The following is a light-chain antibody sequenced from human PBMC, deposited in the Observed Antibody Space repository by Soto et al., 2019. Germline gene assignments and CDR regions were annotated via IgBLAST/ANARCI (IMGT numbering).Light chain of an antibody. CDR1: QGNRNY. J-gene: IGKJ4*01. CDR2: AAS. V-gene: IGKV1-17*01. Sequence: DIQMTQSPSSLSASVGDRVTITCRARQGNRNYLGWYQQKPGKAPKRLIYAASSLQSGVPSRCSSNGFGSEFTLTIRSLQPLDFATYYCLQHNTYPLTVGGGTNVEI. CDR3: LQHNTYPLT.